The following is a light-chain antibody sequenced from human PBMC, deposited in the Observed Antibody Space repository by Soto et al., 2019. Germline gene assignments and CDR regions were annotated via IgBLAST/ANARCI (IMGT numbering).Light chain of an antibody. J-gene: IGLJ1*01. CDR3: TSYASGSAYV. CDR2: DVS. Sequence: QSALTQPPSVSGSPGQTVAISCTGSSSDVGGYNRVSWYQQSPGKAPKLLIYDVSNRPSGGSSRFSGSKSGTTASLTISGLQAEDEADYYCTSYASGSAYVFGPGTKLTVL. CDR1: SSDVGGYNR. V-gene: IGLV2-18*02.